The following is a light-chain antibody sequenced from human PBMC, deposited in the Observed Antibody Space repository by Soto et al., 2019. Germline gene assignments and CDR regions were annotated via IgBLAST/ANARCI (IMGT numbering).Light chain of an antibody. V-gene: IGKV3-11*01. CDR2: DAS. CDR3: QQRTNWPLLT. Sequence: EIVLTQSPATLSLSPGERATHSCRASQSVSNNLAWYQQKPGQAPRLLIYDASNRATGILARFSGSGSGTDFTLTISSLEPEDFAVYYCQQRTNWPLLTFGGGTKVEIK. J-gene: IGKJ4*01. CDR1: QSVSNN.